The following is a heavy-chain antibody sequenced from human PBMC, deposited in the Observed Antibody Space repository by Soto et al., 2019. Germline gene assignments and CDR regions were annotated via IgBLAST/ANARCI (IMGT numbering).Heavy chain of an antibody. CDR2: IYYIGTT. J-gene: IGHJ5*02. V-gene: IGHV4-30-4*01. Sequence: QVQLQESGPGLVKPSQTLSLTCTVSGDSMGSGDYYWTWIRQPPGKGLEWIGYIYYIGTTFYNPSLESRVNTSIDTSKNHFSLRLTSVTAADTAVYYCSRGSTYYGFLTWGQGTLVTVPS. CDR1: GDSMGSGDYY. D-gene: IGHD3-10*01. CDR3: SRGSTYYGFLT.